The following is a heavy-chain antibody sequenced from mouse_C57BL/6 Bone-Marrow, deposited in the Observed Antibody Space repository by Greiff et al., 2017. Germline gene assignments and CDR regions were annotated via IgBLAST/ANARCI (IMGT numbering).Heavy chain of an antibody. CDR2: IHPSDSDT. V-gene: IGHV1-74*01. D-gene: IGHD4-1*01. Sequence: QVQLQQPGAELVKPGASVKVSCKASGYTFTSYWMHWVKQRPGQGLEWIGRIHPSDSDTNYNQKFKGKATLTVDKSSSTAYIQLSSLTSEDSAVYYCAATGTGWYFDVWGTGTTVTVSS. CDR3: AATGTGWYFDV. J-gene: IGHJ1*03. CDR1: GYTFTSYW.